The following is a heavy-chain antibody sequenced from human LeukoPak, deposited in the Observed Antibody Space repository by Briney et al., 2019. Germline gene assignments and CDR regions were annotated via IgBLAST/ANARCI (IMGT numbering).Heavy chain of an antibody. CDR2: ISGSRSNT. CDR3: ASQRGGIDY. CDR1: GFTFSSYA. D-gene: IGHD3-10*01. Sequence: GGSLRLSCAASGFTFSSYAMSWARQAPGKGLEWVSAISGSRSNTYYADSVKGRFTISRDNSKNTLYLQMNSLRADDTAVYYCASQRGGIDYWGQGTLVTVSS. J-gene: IGHJ4*02. V-gene: IGHV3-23*01.